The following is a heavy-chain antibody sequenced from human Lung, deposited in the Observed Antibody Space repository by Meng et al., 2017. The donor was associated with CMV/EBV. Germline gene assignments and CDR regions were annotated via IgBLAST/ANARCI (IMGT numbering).Heavy chain of an antibody. D-gene: IGHD3-10*01. J-gene: IGHJ1*01. CDR2: IPHRGSS. CDR1: GDSITNHNW. CDR3: LRRSGGSV. V-gene: IGHV4-4*02. Sequence: QVRLREPGPAMVKPSETRSLTCAVSGDSITNHNWWAWVRQPPGKGLEWIGEIPHRGSSAYNPSLKSRVSMSIDKSKNQFSLKLTSVTAADTAVYHCLRRSGGSVWGQGTLVTVSS.